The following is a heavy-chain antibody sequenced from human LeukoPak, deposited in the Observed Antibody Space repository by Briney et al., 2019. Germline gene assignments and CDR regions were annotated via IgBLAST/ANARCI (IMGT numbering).Heavy chain of an antibody. CDR2: IYTSART. CDR3: ARTVPPPAYYYYYMDV. J-gene: IGHJ6*03. V-gene: IGHV4-4*09. CDR1: GGSISSYY. Sequence: SQTLSLTFTVSGGSISSYYWSWIRQPPGKGLGWIGYIYTSARTNYNPSLKTRVTISVDTSKNQFSLKLSSVTAADPAVYYCARTVPPPAYYYYYMDVWGKGTTVTVSS. D-gene: IGHD2-2*01.